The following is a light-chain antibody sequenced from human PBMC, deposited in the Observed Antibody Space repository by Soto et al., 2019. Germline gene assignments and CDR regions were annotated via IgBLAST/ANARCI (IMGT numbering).Light chain of an antibody. CDR2: GAS. Sequence: IVGTQSRRSVSPYPEDRDTLSFRASQSVDINLAWYQQRAGQAPRLLVYGASTKATDMPGRFSGGGSGTEFTLTINTLQSEDFAVYYCQQYNYWPITFGQGTRLEIK. CDR1: QSVDIN. V-gene: IGKV3-15*01. CDR3: QQYNYWPIT. J-gene: IGKJ5*01.